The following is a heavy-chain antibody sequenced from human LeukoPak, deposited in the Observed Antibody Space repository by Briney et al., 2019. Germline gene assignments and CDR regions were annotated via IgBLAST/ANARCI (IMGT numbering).Heavy chain of an antibody. CDR2: ISGNGGRT. Sequence: GGSLRLSCAASGLTFSSYAMSWVRQAPGKGLEWVSAISGNGGRTYYADSVKGRFTISRDNSRNTLFLQMNSLRAEDTAVYYCAKVAEMDTILGKFDNWGQGTLVTVSS. CDR1: GLTFSSYA. D-gene: IGHD5-24*01. J-gene: IGHJ5*02. V-gene: IGHV3-23*01. CDR3: AKVAEMDTILGKFDN.